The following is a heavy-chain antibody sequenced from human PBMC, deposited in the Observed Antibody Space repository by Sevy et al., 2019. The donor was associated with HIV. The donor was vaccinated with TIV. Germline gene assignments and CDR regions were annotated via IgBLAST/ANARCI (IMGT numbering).Heavy chain of an antibody. J-gene: IGHJ4*02. CDR1: GFTFSSYA. CDR3: ANSIAARQPFDY. V-gene: IGHV3-23*01. Sequence: GGSLRLSCAASGFTFSSYAMSWVRQAPGKGLEGVSAISGSGGSTYYADSVKGRFTITRDNSKNTLDLQMNSLRAEDTAVYYCANSIAARQPFDYWGQGTLVTVSS. D-gene: IGHD6-6*01. CDR2: ISGSGGST.